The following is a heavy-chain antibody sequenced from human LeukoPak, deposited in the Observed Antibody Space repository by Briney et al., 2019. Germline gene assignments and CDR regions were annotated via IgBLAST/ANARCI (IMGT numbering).Heavy chain of an antibody. D-gene: IGHD1-26*01. CDR1: GGSISSSNW. CDR3: VRILGRYQEGMDV. CDR2: ATT. V-gene: IGHV4-28*01. Sequence: SETLSLTCAVSGGSISSSNWWSWVRQPPGTGLQWIATTYEGASLKSRVTISLDTSKNQFFLRLTSVIAADTAVYYCVRILGRYQEGMDVWGPGITVTVSS. J-gene: IGHJ6*02.